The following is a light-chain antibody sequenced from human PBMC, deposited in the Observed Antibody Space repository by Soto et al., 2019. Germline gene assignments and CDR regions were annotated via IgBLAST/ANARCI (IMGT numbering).Light chain of an antibody. J-gene: IGKJ4*01. V-gene: IGKV3-11*01. CDR2: DAS. Sequence: EIVLTQSPATLSLSPGDRATLSCRASQSITTSLAWYQHQPGQAPRLPIYDASNRAAGVPARFSGSGSGTHFTLTISSLERGDFAVYYCQHRTNWPSLTFGGGTKLEIK. CDR3: QHRTNWPSLT. CDR1: QSITTS.